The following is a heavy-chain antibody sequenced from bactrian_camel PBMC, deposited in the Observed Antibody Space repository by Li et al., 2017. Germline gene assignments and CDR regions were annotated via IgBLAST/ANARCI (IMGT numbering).Heavy chain of an antibody. D-gene: IGHD2*01. V-gene: IGHV3S53*01. Sequence: QLVESGGGSVQAGGSLRLSCVASGYTIRDLSDTCMGWFRQTPGKEREAIAHFDSDRRANYADSVKGRFTISQDNAQSTLYLQMSDLKPEDTAMYSCAADPFRRGFTAGSGCQKFGKFNYWGQGTQVTVS. J-gene: IGHJ4*01. CDR1: GYTIRDLSDTC. CDR2: FDSDRRA. CDR3: AADPFRRGFTAGSGCQKFGKFNY.